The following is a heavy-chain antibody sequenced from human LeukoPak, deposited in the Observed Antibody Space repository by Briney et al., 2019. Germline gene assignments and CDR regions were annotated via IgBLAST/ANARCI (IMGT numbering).Heavy chain of an antibody. V-gene: IGHV4-59*01. CDR1: GGSISSYY. J-gene: IGHJ4*02. D-gene: IGHD3-22*01. CDR2: IYYSGST. CDR3: ASSLYYYDSGGFLPYFDY. Sequence: ASETLSLTCTVSGGSISSYYWSWIRQPPGKGLEWIGYIYYSGSTNYNPSLKSRVTISVDTSKNQFSLKLSSVTAADTAVYYCASSLYYYDSGGFLPYFDYWGQGTLVTVSS.